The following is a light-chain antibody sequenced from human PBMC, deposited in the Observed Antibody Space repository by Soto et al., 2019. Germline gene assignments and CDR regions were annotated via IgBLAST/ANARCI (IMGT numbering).Light chain of an antibody. CDR3: QQYNDWPYT. CDR2: GAS. V-gene: IGKV3-15*01. Sequence: EIVMTQSPATLSVSPGERATLSCRASQSVNNNLAWCQQKPGQAPSLLIYGASTRATVIPARFSGSGSGTEFTLTISSLQSEDFAIYYCQQYNDWPYTFGQGTKLEIK. J-gene: IGKJ2*01. CDR1: QSVNNN.